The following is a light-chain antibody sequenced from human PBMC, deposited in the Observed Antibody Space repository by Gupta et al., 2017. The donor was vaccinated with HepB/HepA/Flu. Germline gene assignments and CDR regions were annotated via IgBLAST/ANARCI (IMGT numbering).Light chain of an antibody. CDR2: LGS. Sequence: VMTQSPLSLPVTPGEPASISCRSSQSLLHSNGYNYLDWYLQKPGQSPQLLIYLGSNRASGVPDRFSGSGSGTDFTLKISRVEAEDVGVYYCMQALQTPLTFGQGTRLEIK. CDR3: MQALQTPLT. J-gene: IGKJ5*01. CDR1: QSLLHSNGYNY. V-gene: IGKV2-28*01.